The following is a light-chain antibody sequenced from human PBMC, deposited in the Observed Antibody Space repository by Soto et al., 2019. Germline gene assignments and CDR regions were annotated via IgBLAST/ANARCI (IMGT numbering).Light chain of an antibody. V-gene: IGLV1-44*01. J-gene: IGLJ1*01. Sequence: QAVVTQPPSASGTPGQRVTISCSGSSSNIGSNTVSWYQHLPGTAPKLLIYSNNQRPSGVPDRFSGSKSGTSASLAISGLQSGDEADYHCAAWDDSLNGYVFGTGTQLTVL. CDR1: SSNIGSNT. CDR3: AAWDDSLNGYV. CDR2: SNN.